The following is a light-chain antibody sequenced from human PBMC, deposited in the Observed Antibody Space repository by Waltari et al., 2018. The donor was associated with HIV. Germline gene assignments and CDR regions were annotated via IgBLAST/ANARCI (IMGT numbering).Light chain of an antibody. CDR1: QRLVHSDGNTR. CDR2: QVS. V-gene: IGKV2-30*02. J-gene: IGKJ2*01. Sequence: DVVMTQSPLSLPVTLGQPASIPCTSTQRLVHSDGNTRLSWFQQRPGQSPRRLLYQVSKRDSGVPDRFSGSGSGTDFTLKISRVEAEDVGVYYCMQGLHWPYTFGQGTKLEIK. CDR3: MQGLHWPYT.